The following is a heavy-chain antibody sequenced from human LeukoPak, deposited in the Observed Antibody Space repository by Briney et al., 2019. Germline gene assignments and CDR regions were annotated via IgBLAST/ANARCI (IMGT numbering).Heavy chain of an antibody. CDR2: INHSGST. CDR1: GGSFSGYY. Sequence: SETLSLTCAVYGGSFSGYYWSWIRQPLGKGLEWIGEINHSGSTNYNPSLKSRVTISVDMSKNQFSLKLSSVTAADTAVYYCARTRITMVRGVTGSFDYWGQGTLVTVSS. CDR3: ARTRITMVRGVTGSFDY. D-gene: IGHD3-10*01. J-gene: IGHJ4*02. V-gene: IGHV4-34*01.